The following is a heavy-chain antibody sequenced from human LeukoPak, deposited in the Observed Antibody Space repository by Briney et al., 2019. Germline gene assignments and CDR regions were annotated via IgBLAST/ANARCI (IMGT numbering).Heavy chain of an antibody. D-gene: IGHD6-6*01. J-gene: IGHJ4*02. CDR3: ARIGYSSSSLDY. V-gene: IGHV3-23*01. CDR2: ISGSGDST. Sequence: GGSLRLSCAASGFTFSTYAMSWVRQAPGKGLEWVSAISGSGDSTYYADSVKGRFTISRDNSKSTLYLQMNSLRAEDTAVYYCARIGYSSSSLDYWGQGTLVTVSS. CDR1: GFTFSTYA.